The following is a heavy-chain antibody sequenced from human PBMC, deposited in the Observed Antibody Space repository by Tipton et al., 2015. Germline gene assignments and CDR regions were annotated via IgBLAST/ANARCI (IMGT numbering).Heavy chain of an antibody. Sequence: TLSLTCTVSGGSLSDYYWNWIRQTPGKGLEWIGYTHYTGSTNYNPSLKSRVTISVDSSKTQLSLKLRSVTAADTAVYYCARFRFDYFDYWGHGTLVTVSS. CDR2: THYTGST. J-gene: IGHJ4*01. D-gene: IGHD3-3*01. CDR1: GGSLSDYY. CDR3: ARFRFDYFDY. V-gene: IGHV4-59*01.